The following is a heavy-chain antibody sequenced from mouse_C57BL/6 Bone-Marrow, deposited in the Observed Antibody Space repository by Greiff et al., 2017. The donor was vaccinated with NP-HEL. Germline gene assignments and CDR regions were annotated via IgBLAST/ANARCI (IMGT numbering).Heavy chain of an antibody. CDR1: GFNIKDYY. J-gene: IGHJ1*03. CDR2: IDPEDGET. V-gene: IGHV14-2*01. Sequence: EVKLMESGAELVKPGASVKLSCTASGFNIKDYYMHWVKQRTEQGLEWIGRIDPEDGETKYAPKFQGKATITADTSSNTAYLQLSSLTSEDTAVYYCVNYYGSSYGYFDVWGTGTTVTVSS. D-gene: IGHD1-1*01. CDR3: VNYYGSSYGYFDV.